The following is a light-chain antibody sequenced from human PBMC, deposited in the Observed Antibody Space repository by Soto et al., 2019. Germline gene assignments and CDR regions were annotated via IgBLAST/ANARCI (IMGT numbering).Light chain of an antibody. V-gene: IGLV2-14*01. CDR3: SSYTTSSTLYVV. J-gene: IGLJ2*01. CDR1: SSDVSNYNY. Sequence: QSVLTQPASVSGSPGQSITISCTGPSSDVSNYNYVSWYQQHPGKAPKLMIYEVSYRPSGVSNRFSGSKSGNTASLTISGLQAEDEADYYCSSYTTSSTLYVVFGGGTKLTVL. CDR2: EVS.